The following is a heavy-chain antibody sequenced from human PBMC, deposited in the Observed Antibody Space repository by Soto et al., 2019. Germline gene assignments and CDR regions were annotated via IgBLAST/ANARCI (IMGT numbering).Heavy chain of an antibody. V-gene: IGHV1-69*02. CDR3: ASGTVTTGEICYY. CDR2: IIPILGIA. D-gene: IGHD4-17*01. CDR1: GGTFSSYT. J-gene: IGHJ4*02. Sequence: QVQLVQSGAEVKKPGSSVKVSCKASGGTFSSYTISWVRQAPGQGLEWMGRIIPILGIANYAQKFQGRVTITADKSTSTAYMELSSLRSEDTAVYYCASGTVTTGEICYYWGQGTLVTVSS.